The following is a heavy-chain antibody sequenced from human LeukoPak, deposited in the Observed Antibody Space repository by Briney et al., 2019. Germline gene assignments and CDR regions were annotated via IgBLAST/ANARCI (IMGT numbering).Heavy chain of an antibody. CDR1: GGSISSGGYY. CDR2: IYYSGST. D-gene: IGHD6-19*01. CDR3: ARVVTGYSSGWFDY. V-gene: IGHV4-31*02. J-gene: IGHJ4*02. Sequence: SETLSLTWTVSGGSISSGGYYWSWIRQHPGKGLEWIGYIYYSGSTYYNPSLKSRVTISVDTSKNQFSLKLSSVTAADTAVYYCARVVTGYSSGWFDYWGQGTLVTVSS.